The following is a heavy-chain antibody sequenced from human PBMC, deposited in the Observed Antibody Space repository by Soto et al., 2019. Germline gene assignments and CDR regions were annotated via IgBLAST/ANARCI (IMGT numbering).Heavy chain of an antibody. CDR3: VRAMAPDHSDH. Sequence: QVQLVQSGSEVKQPGASVKVSCKASGYTFNNYGITWVRQAPGQGLEWTGWINAYNGHTNYAQKFQDRVAMTTDTSTRTVYMELRSLRSADTAVIYCVRAMAPDHSDHWGQGTLVTVPS. CDR2: INAYNGHT. J-gene: IGHJ4*02. CDR1: GYTFNNYG. V-gene: IGHV1-18*01.